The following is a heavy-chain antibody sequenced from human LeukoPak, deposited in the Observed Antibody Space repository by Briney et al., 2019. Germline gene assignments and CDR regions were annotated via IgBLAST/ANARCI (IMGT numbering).Heavy chain of an antibody. CDR3: ARDAGTALARYFDY. CDR2: ISYDGSNK. CDR1: GFTFSSYA. J-gene: IGHJ4*02. Sequence: PGRSLRLSCAASGFTFSSYAMHWVRQAPGKGLEWVAVISYDGSNKYYADSVKGRFTISRDNSKNTLYLQVNSLRAEDTAVYYCARDAGTALARYFDYWGRGTLVTVSS. D-gene: IGHD5-18*01. V-gene: IGHV3-30-3*01.